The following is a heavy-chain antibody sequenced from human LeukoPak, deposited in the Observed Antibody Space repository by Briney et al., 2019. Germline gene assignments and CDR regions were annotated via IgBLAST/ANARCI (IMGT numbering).Heavy chain of an antibody. CDR2: INHSGST. CDR1: GGSFSGYY. J-gene: IGHJ4*02. CDR3: ARGGYSPRGYFDY. D-gene: IGHD3-22*01. Sequence: SETLSLTCAVYGGSFSGYYWSWIRQPPGKGLEWIGEINHSGSTNYNPSLKSRVTISVDTSKNQFSLKLSSVTAADTAVYYCARGGYSPRGYFDYWGQGTLVTVSS. V-gene: IGHV4-34*01.